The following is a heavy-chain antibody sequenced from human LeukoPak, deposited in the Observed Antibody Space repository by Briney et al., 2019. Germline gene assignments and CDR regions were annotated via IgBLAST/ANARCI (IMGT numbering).Heavy chain of an antibody. CDR1: GFTFSSYA. D-gene: IGHD2-15*01. Sequence: GGSLRLSCAASGFTFSSYAMSWVRQAPGKGLEWVSAISGSGGSTYYADSVKGRFTISRDNSKDTLYLQMNSLRAEDTAVYYCASQDRENYFDYWGQGTLVTVSS. V-gene: IGHV3-23*01. CDR3: ASQDRENYFDY. CDR2: ISGSGGST. J-gene: IGHJ4*02.